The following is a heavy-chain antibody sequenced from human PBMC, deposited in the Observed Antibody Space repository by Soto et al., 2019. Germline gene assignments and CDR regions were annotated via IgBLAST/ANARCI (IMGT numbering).Heavy chain of an antibody. Sequence: EVQLVESGGGLVQPGRSLRLSCAASGFTFDDYAMHWVRQAPGKGLEWVSGISWNSGKIGYADSVKGRFTISRDNAKNPLYLHMNSLRPEDTALYYCAKARAYQQWRAYFFDYWGQGTLVTVSS. D-gene: IGHD6-19*01. CDR2: ISWNSGKI. CDR1: GFTFDDYA. J-gene: IGHJ4*02. V-gene: IGHV3-9*01. CDR3: AKARAYQQWRAYFFDY.